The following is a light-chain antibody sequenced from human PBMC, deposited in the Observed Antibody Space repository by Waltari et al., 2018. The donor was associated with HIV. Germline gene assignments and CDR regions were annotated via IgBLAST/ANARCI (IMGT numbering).Light chain of an antibody. V-gene: IGLV2-14*01. J-gene: IGLJ3*02. CDR2: EVS. CDR1: SSDLRHYNP. CDR3: TSYISSSSPE. Sequence: QSALTQPASVSGSPGQSITISCTGTSSDLRHYNPVSWYQHHPGTAPKVIIYEVSNRPSGVSSRFSGSISGNTASLTISGLQAEDEGDYFCTSYISSSSPEFGGGTKVTVL.